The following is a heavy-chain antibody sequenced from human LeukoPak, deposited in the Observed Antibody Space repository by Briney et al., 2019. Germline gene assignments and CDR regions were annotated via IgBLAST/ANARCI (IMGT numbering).Heavy chain of an antibody. D-gene: IGHD3-16*01. CDR3: ARAPRGASD. J-gene: IGHJ4*02. V-gene: IGHV4-38-2*02. CDR2: IYHSGTT. CDR1: GYSITFGYY. Sequence: PSETLSLTCTVSGYSITFGYYWGWIRQPPGKGLEWIGSIYHSGTTYYNPSLKSRVTISVDTSKNQFSLKLSSVTAADSAVYFCARAPRGASDWGQGTLVTVSS.